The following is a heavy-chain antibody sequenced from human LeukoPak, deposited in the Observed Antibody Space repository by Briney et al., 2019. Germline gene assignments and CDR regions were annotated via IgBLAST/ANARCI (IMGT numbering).Heavy chain of an antibody. Sequence: ASVKVSCKASGYTFTSYDINWVRQATGQGLEWMGWMNPNSGNAGYAQKFQGRVTITRNTSISTAYMELSSLRSEDTAVYYCARGRVAILTGYSTFDYWGQGTLVTVSS. D-gene: IGHD3-9*01. J-gene: IGHJ4*02. V-gene: IGHV1-8*03. CDR1: GYTFTSYD. CDR2: MNPNSGNA. CDR3: ARGRVAILTGYSTFDY.